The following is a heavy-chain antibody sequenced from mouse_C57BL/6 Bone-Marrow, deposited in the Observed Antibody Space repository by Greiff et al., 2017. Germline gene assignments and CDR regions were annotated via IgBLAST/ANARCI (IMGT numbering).Heavy chain of an antibody. V-gene: IGHV1-82*01. CDR3: ARCGATLDY. CDR2: IYPGDGDT. Sequence: QVQLQQSGPELVKPGASVKISCKASGYAFSSSWMNWVKQRPGKGLEWIGRIYPGDGDTNYNGKFKGKATLTADKSSSTAYMQLSSLTSEDSAVYFCARCGATLDYWGQGTSVTVSS. CDR1: GYAFSSSW. D-gene: IGHD3-1*01. J-gene: IGHJ4*01.